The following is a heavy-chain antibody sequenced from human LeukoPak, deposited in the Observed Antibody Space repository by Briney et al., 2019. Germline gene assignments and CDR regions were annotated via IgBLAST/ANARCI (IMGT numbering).Heavy chain of an antibody. J-gene: IGHJ4*02. V-gene: IGHV4-59*01. Sequence: NSSETLSLTCAVYGGSFSGYYWSWIRQPPGKGLEWIGYIYYSGSTNYNPSLKSRVTISVDTSKNQFSLKLTSVTAADTAVYYCARAGSSAYLIDYWGQGTLVTVSS. D-gene: IGHD3-22*01. CDR1: GGSFSGYY. CDR3: ARAGSSAYLIDY. CDR2: IYYSGST.